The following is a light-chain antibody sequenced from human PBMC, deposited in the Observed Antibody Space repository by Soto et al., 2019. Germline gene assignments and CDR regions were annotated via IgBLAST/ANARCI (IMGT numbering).Light chain of an antibody. Sequence: DIQMTQSPSTLSASVGDRVTITCRASQSISSWLAWYQQKPGKAPKLLIYDASSLESGVPSRFSGSASGTEFTLTISSLQPDDFATYYCQQYRTVGQGTKLEIK. J-gene: IGKJ2*01. CDR1: QSISSW. CDR3: QQYRT. V-gene: IGKV1-5*01. CDR2: DAS.